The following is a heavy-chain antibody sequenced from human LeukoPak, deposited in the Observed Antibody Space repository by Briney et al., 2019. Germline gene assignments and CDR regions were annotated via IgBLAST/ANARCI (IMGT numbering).Heavy chain of an antibody. V-gene: IGHV3-48*04. CDR2: ISSSSSTI. Sequence: PGGSLRLSCAASGFTFSSYSMNWVRQAPGKGLEWVSYISSSSSTIYYADSVKGRCTISRDNSKNSLYLQMNSLRTEDTALYYCAKDRRVVNPLYYYYYMDVWGKGTTVTVSS. J-gene: IGHJ6*03. CDR3: AKDRRVVNPLYYYYYMDV. D-gene: IGHD3-22*01. CDR1: GFTFSSYS.